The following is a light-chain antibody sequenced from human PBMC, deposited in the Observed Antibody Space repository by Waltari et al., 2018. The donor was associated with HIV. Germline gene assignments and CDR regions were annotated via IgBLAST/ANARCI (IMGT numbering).Light chain of an antibody. Sequence: QSALTQPASVSGSPGQSIPISCTATSSDVGRYNLFSRYQQYPGKVPKLMIYEVSKRPSGVSNRFSGSKSGNTASLTISGLQAEDEADYYCCSYAGSSTPFVFGTATKVTVL. V-gene: IGLV2-23*02. CDR2: EVS. CDR1: SSDVGRYNL. CDR3: CSYAGSSTPFV. J-gene: IGLJ1*01.